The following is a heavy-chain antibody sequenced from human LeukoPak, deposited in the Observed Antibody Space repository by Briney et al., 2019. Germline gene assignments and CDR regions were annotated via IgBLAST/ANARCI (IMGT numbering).Heavy chain of an antibody. CDR3: ASRPADTTWYGVFDY. CDR1: GGSINSRY. CDR2: IFNTGNT. D-gene: IGHD3-10*01. V-gene: IGHV4-59*11. J-gene: IGHJ4*02. Sequence: SETLFLTCSVSGGSINSRYWSWIRQPPGKRLEWIGYIFNTGNTNYNPSLASRVTMSVDTSRAQFFLRLSPVTAADTAIYYCASRPADTTWYGVFDYWSQGTLVTVSS.